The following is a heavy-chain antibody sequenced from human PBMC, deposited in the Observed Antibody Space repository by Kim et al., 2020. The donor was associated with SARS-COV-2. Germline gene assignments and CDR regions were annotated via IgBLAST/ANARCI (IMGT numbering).Heavy chain of an antibody. D-gene: IGHD6-19*01. Sequence: GGSLRLSCAASGFTFSSYALSWVRQAPGKGLEWVSAVSGSAGSTYYADYVKGRFTISRDNSTNTLYLQMNSLRAEDTAVYYCAKDHISGWSYFDPWGQGTLVTVSS. J-gene: IGHJ5*02. CDR2: VSGSAGST. V-gene: IGHV3-23*01. CDR1: GFTFSSYA. CDR3: AKDHISGWSYFDP.